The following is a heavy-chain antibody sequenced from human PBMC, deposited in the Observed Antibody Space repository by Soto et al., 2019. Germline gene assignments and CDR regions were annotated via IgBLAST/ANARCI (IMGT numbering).Heavy chain of an antibody. CDR2: ISASGATT. D-gene: IGHD2-2*01. Sequence: EVQLLESGGNLVQPGGSLRLFCAASGFSFSTYALTWVRQVPGKGLEWVSGISASGATTYYADSVKGRFTISRDNSKNTVFLHMTSLRAEDTALYYCAKWTDTVVEAALAGGAFDIWGQGTTVTVSS. CDR3: AKWTDTVVEAALAGGAFDI. V-gene: IGHV3-23*01. J-gene: IGHJ3*02. CDR1: GFSFSTYA.